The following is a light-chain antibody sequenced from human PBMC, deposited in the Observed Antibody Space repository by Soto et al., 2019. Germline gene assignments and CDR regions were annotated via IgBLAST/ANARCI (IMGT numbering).Light chain of an antibody. CDR2: GAY. J-gene: IGKJ1*01. CDR1: QSVRSNS. CDR3: QQYGSSLWT. Sequence: EIVLTQSPGTLSLSPGERYTLSGLASQSVRSNSLAWYQQKPGQAPRLLIYGAYSRATGITDRFSGSGSGTDFTLTISRLEPEDFAVYYCQQYGSSLWTFGQGTKVDIK. V-gene: IGKV3-20*01.